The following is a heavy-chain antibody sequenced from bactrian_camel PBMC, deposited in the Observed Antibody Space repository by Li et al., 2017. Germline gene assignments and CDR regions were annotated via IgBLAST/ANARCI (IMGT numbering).Heavy chain of an antibody. CDR3: AADKTELRSLMRAGGRTFPQLLSY. Sequence: HVQLVESGGGSVQAGGSLKISCKASGYDIGSYSMGWFRQHPSGNGRQGIAAVDSDGTTTYADSSKGRFTISRDSAKNTLDLRMNSLQPEDTAMYYCAADKTELRSLMRAGGRTFPQLLSYWGQGTQVTVS. V-gene: IGHV3S9*01. CDR1: GYDIGSYS. J-gene: IGHJ4*01. CDR2: VDSDGTT. D-gene: IGHD2*01.